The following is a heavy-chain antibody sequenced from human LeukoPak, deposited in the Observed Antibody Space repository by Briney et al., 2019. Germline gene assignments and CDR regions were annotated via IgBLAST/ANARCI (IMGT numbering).Heavy chain of an antibody. J-gene: IGHJ4*02. D-gene: IGHD3-22*01. V-gene: IGHV1-46*01. CDR3: ARDLAYYDSSPRPGGY. CDR1: GYTFTSYY. CDR2: INPSGGST. Sequence: GASVKVSCKASGYTFTSYYMHWVRQAPGQGLEWMGIINPSGGSTSYAQKFQGRVTMTRDTSTSTVYMELSSLRSEDTAVYYCARDLAYYDSSPRPGGYWGQGTLVTVSS.